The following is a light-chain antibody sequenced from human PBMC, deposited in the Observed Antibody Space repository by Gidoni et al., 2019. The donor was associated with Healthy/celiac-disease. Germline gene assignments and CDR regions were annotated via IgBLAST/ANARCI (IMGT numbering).Light chain of an antibody. CDR1: KLGDKY. V-gene: IGLV3-1*01. Sequence: SDLTQQPADTMSPGQTASITCSGDKLGDKYACWYQQKPGQSPVLVIYQDSKRPSGIPERFSGSNSGNTATLTISGTQAMDEADYYCQAWDSSTGVFGGGTKLTVL. J-gene: IGLJ2*01. CDR3: QAWDSSTGV. CDR2: QDS.